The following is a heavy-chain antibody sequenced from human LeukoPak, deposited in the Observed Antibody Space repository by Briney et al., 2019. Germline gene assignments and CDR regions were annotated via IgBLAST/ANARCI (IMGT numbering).Heavy chain of an antibody. J-gene: IGHJ6*03. CDR3: AREGEYCRGGNCYSGRYYYYYYMDV. CDR2: IYYSGST. D-gene: IGHD2-15*01. V-gene: IGHV4-59*01. CDR1: GGSISSYY. Sequence: SETLSLTCTVSGGSISSYYWSWIRQPPGKGLEWIGYIYYSGSTNYNPSLKSRVTISVDTSKNQFSLKLSSVTAADTAVYYCAREGEYCRGGNCYSGRYYYYYYMDVWGKGTTVTVSS.